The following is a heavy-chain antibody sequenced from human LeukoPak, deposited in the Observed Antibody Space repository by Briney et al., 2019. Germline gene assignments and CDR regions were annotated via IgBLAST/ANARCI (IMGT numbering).Heavy chain of an antibody. CDR3: ARDNDFDY. V-gene: IGHV3-48*03. CDR1: GFTFSSYE. Sequence: GGSLRLSCAASGFTFSSYEMNWVRQAPGKGLEWVSYISSSDSTIYYADSVKGRFTISRDNAKNSLYLQMNSLRAEDTAVYYCARDNDFDYWGQGTLVTVSS. CDR2: ISSSDSTI. J-gene: IGHJ4*02.